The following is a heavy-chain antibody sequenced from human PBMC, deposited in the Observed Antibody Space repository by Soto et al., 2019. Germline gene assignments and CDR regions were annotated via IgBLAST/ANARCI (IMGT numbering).Heavy chain of an antibody. J-gene: IGHJ6*01. D-gene: IGHD2-21*02. V-gene: IGHV5-10-1*03. CDR3: ARSGVVTAVGPDYCMDV. CDR2: IDPSDSYT. Sequence: EVQLVQSGAEVKKPGESLRISCKGSGYSFTSYWISWVRQMPGKGLERLGRIDPSDSYTNYSPSFKGHVTISADKSIRPADLQWSSLRATDSAMAYCARSGVVTAVGPDYCMDVWGQRTTVTFAS. CDR1: GYSFTSYW.